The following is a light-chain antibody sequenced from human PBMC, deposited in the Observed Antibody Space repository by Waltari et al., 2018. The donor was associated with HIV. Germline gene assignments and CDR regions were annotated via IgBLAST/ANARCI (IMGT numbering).Light chain of an antibody. CDR2: QDI. J-gene: IGLJ2*01. CDR3: QSTDSTGISVI. CDR1: TLAKQY. V-gene: IGLV3-25*03. Sequence: SYELTQPPSVSVSPGQTARITCSGDTLAKQYAYWYQQKPGQAPQLVMYQDIERPSGIPGRFSGSSSGTAVTLTISRVQAADEADYYCQSTDSTGISVIFGGGTKLTVL.